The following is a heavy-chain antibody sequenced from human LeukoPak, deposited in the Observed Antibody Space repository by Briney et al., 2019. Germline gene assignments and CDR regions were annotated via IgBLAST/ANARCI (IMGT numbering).Heavy chain of an antibody. CDR3: ARRGASSNWFDP. V-gene: IGHV4-39*01. CDR1: GGSISSSTYY. Sequence: SETLSLTCTVSGGSISSSTYYWGWIRQPPGKGLEWIGNIYNSGNTYYSPSLKSRVTISVDPSKNQFSLKLTSVTAADTAVYYCARRGASSNWFDPWGQGTLVTVSS. D-gene: IGHD1-26*01. J-gene: IGHJ5*02. CDR2: IYNSGNT.